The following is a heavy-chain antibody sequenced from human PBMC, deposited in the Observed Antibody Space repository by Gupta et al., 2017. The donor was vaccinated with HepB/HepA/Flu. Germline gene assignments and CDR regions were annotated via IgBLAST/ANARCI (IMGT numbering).Heavy chain of an antibody. CDR3: ARSGKSFYFYHYMDV. J-gene: IGHJ6*03. Sequence: QLQLQESGPGLVKPSETLSLTCTVFGDSITNSGFYWGWIRQSPGKGLEWIGNTYYSGSTYYSPSLKSRVTISVDTSKNRFSLKLTSVTAADTAVYYSARSGKSFYFYHYMDVWGFGTTVTVS. V-gene: IGHV4-39*01. CDR1: GDSITNSGFY. D-gene: IGHD6-25*01. CDR2: TYYSGST.